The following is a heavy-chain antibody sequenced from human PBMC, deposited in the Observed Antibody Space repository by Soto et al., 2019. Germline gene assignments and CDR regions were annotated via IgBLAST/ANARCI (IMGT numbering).Heavy chain of an antibody. V-gene: IGHV1-58*01. D-gene: IGHD3-3*01. CDR3: AASRNYDFWSGYFLAPDV. Sequence: SVKVSCKASGFTFTSSAVQWVRQARGQRLEWIGWIVVSSGNTNYAQKFQERVTITRDMSTSTAYMELSSLRSEDTAVYYCAASRNYDFWSGYFLAPDVWGQGTTVTVSS. CDR2: IVVSSGNT. J-gene: IGHJ6*02. CDR1: GFTFTSSA.